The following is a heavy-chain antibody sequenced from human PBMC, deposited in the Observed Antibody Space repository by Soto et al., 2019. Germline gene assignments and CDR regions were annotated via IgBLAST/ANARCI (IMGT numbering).Heavy chain of an antibody. Sequence: PSETLSLTCSVSDSPISSFYWGWFRQPPGQGLEWVGYVYYTGTTTYNPSLKSRVTISLDTSKSQFSLNLRSVTAADTALYYWARLSCHYQAFALWGKATLVPGSS. J-gene: IGHJ4*01. CDR1: DSPISSFY. V-gene: IGHV4-59*08. D-gene: IGHD3-22*01. CDR2: VYYTGTT. CDR3: ARLSCHYQAFAL.